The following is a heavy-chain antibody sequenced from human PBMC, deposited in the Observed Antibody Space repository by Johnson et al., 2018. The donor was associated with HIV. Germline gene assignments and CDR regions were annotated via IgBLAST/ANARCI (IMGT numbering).Heavy chain of an antibody. CDR2: ISSDGRNK. V-gene: IGHV3-30*04. CDR1: KFTFNNYA. CDR3: ARPRIEVLPAGAFDI. J-gene: IGHJ3*02. Sequence: QVQLVESGGGVVQPGRSLRLSCAASKFTFNNYAIHWVRQAPGKGLEWVAVISSDGRNKYYADSVKGRFTISRDNSKNTLYLQMNSLRSDDTAVYDCARPRIEVLPAGAFDIWGPGTMVTVSS. D-gene: IGHD2-2*01.